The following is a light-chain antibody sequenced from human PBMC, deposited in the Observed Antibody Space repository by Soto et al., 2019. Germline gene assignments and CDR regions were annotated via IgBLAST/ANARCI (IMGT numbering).Light chain of an antibody. CDR1: SNDIGGYNY. V-gene: IGLV2-14*01. Sequence: QSALTQPASVSGSPGPSITISCTGTSNDIGGYNYVSWYQQHPGKAPKLMIYDVSNRPSGVSNRFSGSKSCNTASLTISGLQAEVESDYYCSSYTSSSTQVFGGGTKLTVL. CDR3: SSYTSSSTQV. J-gene: IGLJ2*01. CDR2: DVS.